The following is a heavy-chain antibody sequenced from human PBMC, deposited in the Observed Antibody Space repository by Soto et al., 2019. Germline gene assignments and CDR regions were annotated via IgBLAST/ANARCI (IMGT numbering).Heavy chain of an antibody. CDR3: ARRGAYSSSWYYFDY. CDR2: INHSGST. Sequence: QVQLQQWGAGLLKPSETLSLTCAVYGGSFSGYYWSWIRQPPGKGLEWIGEINHSGSTNYNPSLTSRVTLSVDRSKNQGSLKLSSVTAADTAVYYCARRGAYSSSWYYFDYWGQGTLVTVSS. V-gene: IGHV4-34*01. D-gene: IGHD6-13*01. J-gene: IGHJ4*02. CDR1: GGSFSGYY.